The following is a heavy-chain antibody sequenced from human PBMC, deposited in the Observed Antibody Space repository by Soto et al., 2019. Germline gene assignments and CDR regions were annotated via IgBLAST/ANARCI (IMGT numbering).Heavy chain of an antibody. D-gene: IGHD6-6*01. V-gene: IGHV1-69*13. CDR1: GDTFSSYA. J-gene: IGHJ4*02. CDR3: ESHSSSSTKEVGYFDY. Sequence: SSVKVSCKASGDTFSSYAMSWVRQATGQGLEWMGGIIPIFGTANYAQKFQGRVTITADESTSTAYMELRSLRSEDTAVYYCESHSSSSTKEVGYFDYWGQGTMVSGSS. CDR2: IIPIFGTA.